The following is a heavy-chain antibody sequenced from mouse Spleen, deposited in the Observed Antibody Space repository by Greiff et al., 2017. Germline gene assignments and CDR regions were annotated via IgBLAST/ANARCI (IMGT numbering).Heavy chain of an antibody. CDR2: IDPETGGT. CDR3: TRDYGSSYGAWFAY. J-gene: IGHJ3*01. CDR1: GYTFTDYE. Sequence: LQESGAELVRPGASVTLSCKASGYTFTDYEMHWVKQTPVHGLEWIGAIDPETGGTAYNQKFKGKAILTADKSSSTAYMELRSLTSEDSAVYYCTRDYGSSYGAWFAYWGQGTLVTVSA. D-gene: IGHD1-1*01. V-gene: IGHV1-15*01.